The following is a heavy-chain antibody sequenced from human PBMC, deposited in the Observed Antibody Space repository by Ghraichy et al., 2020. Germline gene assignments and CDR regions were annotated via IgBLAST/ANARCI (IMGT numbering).Heavy chain of an antibody. Sequence: VKVSCKASGGTFSSYAISWVRQAPGQGLEWMGGIIPIFGTANYAQKFQGRVTITTDESTSTAYMELSSLRSEDTAVYYCARDRRTSRVGDEVNYYYGMDVWGQGTTVTVSS. CDR1: GGTFSSYA. V-gene: IGHV1-69*05. CDR2: IIPIFGTA. J-gene: IGHJ6*02. D-gene: IGHD3-16*01. CDR3: ARDRRTSRVGDEVNYYYGMDV.